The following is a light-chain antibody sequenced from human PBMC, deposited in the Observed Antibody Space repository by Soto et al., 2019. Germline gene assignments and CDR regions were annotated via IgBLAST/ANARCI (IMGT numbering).Light chain of an antibody. CDR1: QSVSSSY. V-gene: IGKV3-20*01. CDR2: GAS. Sequence: ELVLTQSPGTLSLSPGERATLSCRASQSVSSSYLACYQQKPGQAPTLLIYGASSRATGIPDRFSGSGSGTDFTLTISRLEPEDFAVYYCQQYGSSPRTFGQGTKVDIK. CDR3: QQYGSSPRT. J-gene: IGKJ1*01.